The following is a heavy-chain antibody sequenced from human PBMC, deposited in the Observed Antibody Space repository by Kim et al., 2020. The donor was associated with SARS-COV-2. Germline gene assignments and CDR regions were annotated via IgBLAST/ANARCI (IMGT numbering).Heavy chain of an antibody. J-gene: IGHJ5*02. CDR2: INPNSGGT. D-gene: IGHD3-16*02. CDR3: ASGNYDYVWGSYRHYWFDP. CDR1: GYTFTGYY. V-gene: IGHV1-2*04. Sequence: ASVKVSCKASGYTFTGYYMHWVRQAPGQGLEWMGWINPNSGGTNYAQKFQGWVTMTRDTSISTAYMKLSRLRSDDTAVYYCASGNYDYVWGSYRHYWFDPWGQGTLVTVSS.